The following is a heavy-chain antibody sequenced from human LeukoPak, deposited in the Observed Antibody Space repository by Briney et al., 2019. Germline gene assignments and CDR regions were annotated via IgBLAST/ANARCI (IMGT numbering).Heavy chain of an antibody. CDR2: IRGSGCST. J-gene: IGHJ4*02. CDR1: GFTFSTYD. Sequence: GGSLRISCAASGFTFSTYDMTWVRQAPGKGLEWVSSIRGSGCSTYYAESVKGRFTTSRDKSKNTLYLQMNGLRAEDTAVYYCAKDLAAVPGNKYFAYWGQGTLVTV. D-gene: IGHD6-19*01. V-gene: IGHV3-23*01. CDR3: AKDLAAVPGNKYFAY.